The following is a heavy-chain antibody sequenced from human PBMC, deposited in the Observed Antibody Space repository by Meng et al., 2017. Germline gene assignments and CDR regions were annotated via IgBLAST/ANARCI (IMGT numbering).Heavy chain of an antibody. CDR2: INHSGST. J-gene: IGHJ6*02. Sequence: SETLSLTCAVYGGFFSGYYWSWIRQPPGKGLEWIGEINHSGSTNYNPSLKSRVTISVDTSKNQFSLKLSSVTAADTAVYYCARMSLVVGATYDGYYYYYGMDVWGQGTTVTVSS. D-gene: IGHD1-26*01. V-gene: IGHV4-34*01. CDR1: GGFFSGYY. CDR3: ARMSLVVGATYDGYYYYYGMDV.